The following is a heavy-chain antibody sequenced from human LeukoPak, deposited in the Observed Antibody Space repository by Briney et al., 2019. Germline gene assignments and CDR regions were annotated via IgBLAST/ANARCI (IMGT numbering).Heavy chain of an antibody. CDR3: AREPTYSSSWCTSCDY. V-gene: IGHV3-7*01. D-gene: IGHD6-13*01. J-gene: IGHJ4*02. Sequence: QPGGSLRLSCAASGFTFSSYWMSWVRQAPGKGLEWVANIKQDGSEKYYVDSVKGRFTISRDNAKNSLYLQMNSLRAEDTAVYYCAREPTYSSSWCTSCDYWGQGTLVTVSS. CDR1: GFTFSSYW. CDR2: IKQDGSEK.